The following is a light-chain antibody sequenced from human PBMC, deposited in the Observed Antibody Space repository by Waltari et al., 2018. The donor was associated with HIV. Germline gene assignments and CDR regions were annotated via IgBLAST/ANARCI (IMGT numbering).Light chain of an antibody. Sequence: EIVLTQSPATLSVSPGERATLSCRASPSVSSNIAWYQEKAGQAPRLVIYGASTRATGIPARFSGSGSGREFTLTISSLQSEDCAVYYCQQYNNWPRTFGQGTKLEIK. J-gene: IGKJ2*01. CDR2: GAS. V-gene: IGKV3-15*01. CDR1: PSVSSN. CDR3: QQYNNWPRT.